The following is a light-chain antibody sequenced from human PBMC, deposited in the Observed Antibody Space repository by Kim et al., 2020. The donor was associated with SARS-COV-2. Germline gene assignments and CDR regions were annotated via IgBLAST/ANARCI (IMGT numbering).Light chain of an antibody. CDR3: QHLHGNPRT. V-gene: IGKV1-9*01. CDR2: AAS. J-gene: IGKJ1*01. CDR1: PDINLY. Sequence: GDRVTITFRASPDINLYLAWYQQTPGKAPNLLIYAASTLQSGVPSRFSGSGSGTDFALTISSLQREDFAPYYCQHLHGNPRTFGQGP.